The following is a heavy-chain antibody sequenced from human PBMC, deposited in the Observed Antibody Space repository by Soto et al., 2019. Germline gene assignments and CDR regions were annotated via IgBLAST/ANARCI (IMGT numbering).Heavy chain of an antibody. Sequence: PSETLSLTCTVSGGSISSGGYYWSWIRQHPGKGLEWIGYIYYSGSTYYNPSLKSRVTISVDTSKNQFSLKLSSVTAADTAVYYCARGTNYDFWSGYFTVDYWGQGTLVTVSS. CDR2: IYYSGST. D-gene: IGHD3-3*01. CDR1: GGSISSGGYY. V-gene: IGHV4-31*03. CDR3: ARGTNYDFWSGYFTVDY. J-gene: IGHJ4*02.